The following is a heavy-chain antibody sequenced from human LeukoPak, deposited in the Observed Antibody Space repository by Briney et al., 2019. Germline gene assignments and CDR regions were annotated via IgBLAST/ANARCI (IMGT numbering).Heavy chain of an antibody. CDR2: IYWDDDK. CDR3: AHRVIGDDTLDY. Sequence: SGPTLVNPTQTLTLTCTFSGFSLTTTGVGVGWIRQPPGKALEWLALIYWDDDKRYSPSLKSRRSVTKDTSKNQVVLTMTNMDPVDTATYYCAHRVIGDDTLDYWGQGTLVTVSS. D-gene: IGHD2/OR15-2a*01. J-gene: IGHJ4*02. V-gene: IGHV2-5*02. CDR1: GFSLTTTGVG.